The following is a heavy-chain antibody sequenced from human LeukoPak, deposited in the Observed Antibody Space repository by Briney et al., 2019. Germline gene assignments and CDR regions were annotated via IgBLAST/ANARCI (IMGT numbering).Heavy chain of an antibody. D-gene: IGHD3-10*01. CDR3: AGSGYYGSGTYYTESLFDY. J-gene: IGHJ4*02. V-gene: IGHV4-39*07. CDR1: GGSISSSSYY. Sequence: PSETLSLTCTVSGGSISSSSYYWGWVRQPPGKGLEWIGSIYYSGSTYYNPSLKSRVTISVDTSKNQFSLKLSSLTAADTAVYYCAGSGYYGSGTYYTESLFDYWGQGTLVTVSS. CDR2: IYYSGST.